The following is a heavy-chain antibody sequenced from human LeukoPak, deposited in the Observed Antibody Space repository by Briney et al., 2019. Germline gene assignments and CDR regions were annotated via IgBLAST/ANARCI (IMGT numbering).Heavy chain of an antibody. CDR2: IIPILGIA. CDR3: ARSAYGDYPAAAFDI. CDR1: GGTFSSDT. Sequence: ASVKVSCKASGGTFSSDTISWVRQAPGQGLEWMGRIIPILGIANYAQKFQGRVTITADKSTSTAYMELSSLRSEDTAVYYCARSAYGDYPAAAFDIWGQGTMVTVSS. V-gene: IGHV1-69*02. D-gene: IGHD4-17*01. J-gene: IGHJ3*02.